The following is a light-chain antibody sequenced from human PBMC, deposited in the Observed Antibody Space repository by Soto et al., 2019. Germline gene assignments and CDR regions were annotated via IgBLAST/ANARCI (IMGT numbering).Light chain of an antibody. J-gene: IGKJ1*01. CDR3: HQRQSWPRT. V-gene: IGKV3D-20*02. Sequence: PGERATLSCRASQTIPTGFLAWFQQKSGQAPRLLIYGASTRATGIPDRISGSGSGTDFTLTISRVEPEDFALYYCHQRQSWPRTFGQGTKVDI. CDR1: QTIPTGF. CDR2: GAS.